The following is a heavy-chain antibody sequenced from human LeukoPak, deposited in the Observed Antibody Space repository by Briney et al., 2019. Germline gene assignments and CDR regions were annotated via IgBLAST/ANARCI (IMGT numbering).Heavy chain of an antibody. J-gene: IGHJ6*03. CDR3: TTGTRRSSGYFPHYSYYYYMDV. D-gene: IGHD3-22*01. Sequence: GSLRLSCATSGITFSNAWMSWVRQAPGKGLEWVGRIKSKSEGGTIDYAAPVKGRFIISRDESKNTLDLQMNSLKTEDTAVYYCTTGTRRSSGYFPHYSYYYYMDVWGKGTTVTVSS. V-gene: IGHV3-15*01. CDR1: GITFSNAW. CDR2: IKSKSEGGTI.